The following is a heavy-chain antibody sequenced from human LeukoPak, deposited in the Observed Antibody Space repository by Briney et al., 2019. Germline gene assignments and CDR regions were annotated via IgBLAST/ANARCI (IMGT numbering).Heavy chain of an antibody. CDR2: IKSKTDGGTT. CDR3: TSTVWFGELIPDY. CDR1: GFTFSNAW. Sequence: GGSLRLSCAASGFTFSNAWMSWVRQAPGKGLEWVGRIKSKTDGGTTDYAAPVKGRFTISRDDSKNTLYLQMNSLKTEDTAVYYCTSTVWFGELIPDYWGQGTTVTVSS. J-gene: IGHJ4*03. D-gene: IGHD3-10*01. V-gene: IGHV3-15*01.